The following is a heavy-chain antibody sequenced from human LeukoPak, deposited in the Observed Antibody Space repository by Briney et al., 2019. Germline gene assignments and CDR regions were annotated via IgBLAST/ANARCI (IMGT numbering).Heavy chain of an antibody. D-gene: IGHD2-2*01. J-gene: IGHJ4*02. CDR1: GFTFSSYG. Sequence: GGSLRLSCAASGFTFSSYGIHWVRQAPGKGLEWVAVVSSDGSIKYYADSVKGRFTISRDNVKNSLYLQMNSLRAEDTALYYCARGRSTFDYWGQGTLVTVSS. V-gene: IGHV3-30*03. CDR2: VSSDGSIK. CDR3: ARGRSTFDY.